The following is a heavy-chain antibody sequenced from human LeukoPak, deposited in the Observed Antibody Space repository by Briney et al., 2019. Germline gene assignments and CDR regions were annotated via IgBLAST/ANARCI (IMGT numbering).Heavy chain of an antibody. J-gene: IGHJ4*02. CDR1: GYTFTGYY. V-gene: IGHV1-2*02. D-gene: IGHD3-22*01. Sequence: GASVKVSCKASGYTFTGYYMHWVRQAPGQGLEWMGRINPNSGGTNYAQKFQGRVTMTRDTSLSTACMELSRLRSDDTAVYYCAIRALDYDTSGYLLDYWGQGTLVIVSS. CDR2: INPNSGGT. CDR3: AIRALDYDTSGYLLDY.